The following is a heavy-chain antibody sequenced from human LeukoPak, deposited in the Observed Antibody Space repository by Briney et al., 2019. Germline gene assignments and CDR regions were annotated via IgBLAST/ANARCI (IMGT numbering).Heavy chain of an antibody. CDR1: GGSFSGYY. D-gene: IGHD2-2*01. J-gene: IGHJ3*02. CDR3: ARGTRYARGAFDI. CDR2: INHSGST. Sequence: PSETLSLTCAVYGGSFSGYYWSWIRQPPGKGLEWIGEINHSGSTNYNPSLKSRVTISVDTSKNQFSLKLSSVTAADTAVNYCARGTRYARGAFDIWGQGTMVTVSS. V-gene: IGHV4-34*01.